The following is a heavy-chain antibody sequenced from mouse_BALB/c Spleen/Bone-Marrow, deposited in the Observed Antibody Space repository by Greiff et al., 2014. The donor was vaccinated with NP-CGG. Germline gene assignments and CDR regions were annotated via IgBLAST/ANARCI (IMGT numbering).Heavy chain of an antibody. J-gene: IGHJ4*01. Sequence: QVQLQQSGAELARPGASVKLSCKASGYTFTSYWMQWVKQRPGQGLQWIGAFYPGDGDTRCTQRFKDKATLTADKSSSTAYMQLSSLASEDSAVYYCARAKRYGEMDYWGQGTSVTVSS. CDR3: ARAKRYGEMDY. CDR1: GYTFTSYW. V-gene: IGHV1-87*01. D-gene: IGHD2-14*01. CDR2: FYPGDGDT.